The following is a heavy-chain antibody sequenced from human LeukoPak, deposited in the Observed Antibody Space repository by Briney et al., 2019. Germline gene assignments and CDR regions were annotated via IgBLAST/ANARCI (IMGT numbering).Heavy chain of an antibody. V-gene: IGHV3-48*04. Sequence: GGSLRLSCAASGFSFSTYSLNWVRQAPGKGLEWVSYISSSSSTIYYADSVKGRFTISRDNSKNSLYLQMNSLRAEDTALYYCAKDRQKKLGRGLFDYWGQGTLVTVSS. J-gene: IGHJ4*02. CDR2: ISSSSSTI. CDR3: AKDRQKKLGRGLFDY. CDR1: GFSFSTYS. D-gene: IGHD7-27*01.